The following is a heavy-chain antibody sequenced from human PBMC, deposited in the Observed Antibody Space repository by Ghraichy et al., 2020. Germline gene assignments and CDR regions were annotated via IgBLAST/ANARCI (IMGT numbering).Heavy chain of an antibody. Sequence: GGSLRLSCAASGFTVSSNYMSWVRQAPGKGLEWVSVIYSGGSTYYADSVKGRFTISRDNSKNTLYLQMNSLRAEDTAVYYCARLLLWFGESTWAFDIWGQGTMVTVSS. D-gene: IGHD3-10*01. CDR3: ARLLLWFGESTWAFDI. CDR1: GFTVSSNY. V-gene: IGHV3-53*01. J-gene: IGHJ3*02. CDR2: IYSGGST.